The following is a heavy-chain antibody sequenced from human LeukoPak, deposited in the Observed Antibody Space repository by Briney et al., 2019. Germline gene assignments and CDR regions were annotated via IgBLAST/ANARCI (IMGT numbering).Heavy chain of an antibody. D-gene: IGHD6-19*01. CDR1: GFTFSSYS. Sequence: RPGGSLRLSCAASGFTFSSYSMNWVRQAPGKGLEWVSYISSTSRYIYYADSVKGRFTISRDNAKNSLYLQMNSLRAEDTAVYYCARAKARWYSSGPDYDPFDIWGQGTMVTVSS. CDR2: ISSTSRYI. J-gene: IGHJ3*02. CDR3: ARAKARWYSSGPDYDPFDI. V-gene: IGHV3-21*01.